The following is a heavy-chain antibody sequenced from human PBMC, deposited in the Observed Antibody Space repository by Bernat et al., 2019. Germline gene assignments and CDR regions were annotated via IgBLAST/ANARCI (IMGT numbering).Heavy chain of an antibody. J-gene: IGHJ4*02. CDR3: ARQGPGQWGPFDH. Sequence: EVQLLESGGGLVQPGGSLRLSCAASGFTFSSNAMTWVRQAPGKGLEWVAAISGSGDSTYYADSVKGRFTISRDNSKDTLYVQMNSLGAEDTAVYYCARQGPGQWGPFDHWGQGALVTVS. CDR1: GFTFSSNA. D-gene: IGHD1-26*01. V-gene: IGHV3-23*01. CDR2: ISGSGDST.